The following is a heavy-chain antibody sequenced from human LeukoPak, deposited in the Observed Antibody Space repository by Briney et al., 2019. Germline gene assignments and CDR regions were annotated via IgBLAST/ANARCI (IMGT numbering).Heavy chain of an antibody. V-gene: IGHV1-18*01. CDR3: ARDLYGFWSGYPMFDY. Sequence: ASVKVSCNASGYTFTSYGISWVRQAPGQGLEWMGWVSAYNGNTNYAQKLQGRVTMTTDTSTSTAYMELRSLRSDDTAVYYCARDLYGFWSGYPMFDYWGQGTLVTVSS. J-gene: IGHJ4*02. CDR1: GYTFTSYG. CDR2: VSAYNGNT. D-gene: IGHD3-3*01.